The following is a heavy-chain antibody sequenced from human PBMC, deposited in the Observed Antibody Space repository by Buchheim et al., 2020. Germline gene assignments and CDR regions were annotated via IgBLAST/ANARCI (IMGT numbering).Heavy chain of an antibody. J-gene: IGHJ4*02. Sequence: QVQLQQCGAGLLKPSETLSLTCAVSGGSFSGYYWSWIRQPPGKGLEWIGEINHSGSTNYNPSLKSRVTISADTSKNPFSLKLSSVTAADTAVYYCARGRGCYRLVVGPLDYWGQGTL. CDR3: ARGRGCYRLVVGPLDY. V-gene: IGHV4-34*01. CDR2: INHSGST. CDR1: GGSFSGYY. D-gene: IGHD4/OR15-4a*01.